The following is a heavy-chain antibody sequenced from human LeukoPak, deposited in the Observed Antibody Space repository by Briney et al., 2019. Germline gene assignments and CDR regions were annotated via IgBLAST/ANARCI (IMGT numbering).Heavy chain of an antibody. CDR2: IWYDGSNK. D-gene: IGHD6-19*01. V-gene: IGHV3-33*01. Sequence: GGSLRLSCAASGFTLSTYGIHWVRQAPGKGLEWVAVIWYDGSNKYYADSVKGRFTISRDNSKNTLYLQMNSLRAEDTAVYYCARAKDNSGRDGFDIWGQGTMVTVSS. CDR3: ARAKDNSGRDGFDI. CDR1: GFTLSTYG. J-gene: IGHJ3*02.